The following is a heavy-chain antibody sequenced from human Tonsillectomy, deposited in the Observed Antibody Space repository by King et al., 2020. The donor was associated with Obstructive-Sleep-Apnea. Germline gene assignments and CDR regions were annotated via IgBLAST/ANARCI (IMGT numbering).Heavy chain of an antibody. J-gene: IGHJ4*02. Sequence: VQLQQWGAGLLKPSETLSLTCAVYGGSFSGYYWSWIRQPPGKGLEWIGEINHSGSTNYNPSLKSRVTISVDTSKKQFSLKLSSVTAADTAVYYCARGHLWYYGSGSYYAHFDYWGQGTLVTVSS. V-gene: IGHV4-34*01. D-gene: IGHD3-10*01. CDR1: GGSFSGYY. CDR3: ARGHLWYYGSGSYYAHFDY. CDR2: INHSGST.